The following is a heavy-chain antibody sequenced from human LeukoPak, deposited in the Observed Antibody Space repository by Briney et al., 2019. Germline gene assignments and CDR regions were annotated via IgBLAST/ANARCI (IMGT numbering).Heavy chain of an antibody. V-gene: IGHV4-61*01. CDR3: ARDRAIHWNSDAFDI. CDR1: GGSISSSSYY. Sequence: PSETLSLTCTVSGGSISSSSYYWGWIRQPPGKGLEWIGYIYYSGSTNYNPSLKSRVTISVDTSKNQFSLKLSSVTAADTAVYYCARDRAIHWNSDAFDIWGQGTMVTVSS. J-gene: IGHJ3*02. D-gene: IGHD1-7*01. CDR2: IYYSGST.